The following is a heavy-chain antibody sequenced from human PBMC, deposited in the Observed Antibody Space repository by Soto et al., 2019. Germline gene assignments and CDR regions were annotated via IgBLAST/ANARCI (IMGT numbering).Heavy chain of an antibody. CDR3: STGSIFGVTTHAEDY. D-gene: IGHD3-3*01. CDR1: GFSFTTAW. V-gene: IGHV3-15*01. Sequence: PGGSLRLSCAASGFSFTTAWMSWVRQAPGKGLEWVGRIKRIIDGGTADYAAPVKGRFTISRDDSKNTLYLQLNSLKTEDTAVYYCSTGSIFGVTTHAEDYWGQGTLVTVSS. CDR2: IKRIIDGGTA. J-gene: IGHJ4*02.